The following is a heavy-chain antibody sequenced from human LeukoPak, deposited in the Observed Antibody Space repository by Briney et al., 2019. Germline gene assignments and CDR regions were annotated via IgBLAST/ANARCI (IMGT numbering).Heavy chain of an antibody. D-gene: IGHD2-2*01. V-gene: IGHV3-30*18. CDR2: MSSDGNNK. Sequence: GRSLRLSCAASGFTFRNYGMHWVRQAPDKGLEWVALMSSDGNNKYYADSVKGRFTVSRDTSKDTLYLQMSSLGTEDTAVYYCAKDALNSGYASWGQGTLVTVSS. CDR1: GFTFRNYG. CDR3: AKDALNSGYAS. J-gene: IGHJ5*02.